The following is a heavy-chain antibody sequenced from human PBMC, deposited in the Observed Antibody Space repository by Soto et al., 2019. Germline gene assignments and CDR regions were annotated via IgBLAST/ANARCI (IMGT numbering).Heavy chain of an antibody. J-gene: IGHJ2*01. D-gene: IGHD4-17*01. CDR1: GGTFSSYT. V-gene: IGHV1-69*02. Sequence: QVQLVQSGAEVKKPGSSVKVSCKASGGTFSSYTISWVRQAPGQGLEWMGRIIPILGIANHAQKFQGRVTITADKSTSTAYMELSSLRSEDTAVYYCARIPYDYGDYRYWYFDLWGRGTLVTVSS. CDR3: ARIPYDYGDYRYWYFDL. CDR2: IIPILGIA.